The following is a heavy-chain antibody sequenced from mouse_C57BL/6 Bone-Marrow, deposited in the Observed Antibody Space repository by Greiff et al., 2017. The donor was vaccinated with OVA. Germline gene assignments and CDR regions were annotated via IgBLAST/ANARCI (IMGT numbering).Heavy chain of an antibody. J-gene: IGHJ3*01. Sequence: VQLQQSGPGLEQPSPSLSITCTVSGFSFTSSGVHWVRQSPGQGLEWLGVVWSGGSTDYNAAFKSRLSISKDNSKRPVCFKMNRLQAHDTAIYYGDRRDYDYDEGFAYWGQGTLVTVSA. V-gene: IGHV2-2*01. CDR1: GFSFTSSG. CDR2: VWSGGST. CDR3: DRRDYDYDEGFAY. D-gene: IGHD2-4*01.